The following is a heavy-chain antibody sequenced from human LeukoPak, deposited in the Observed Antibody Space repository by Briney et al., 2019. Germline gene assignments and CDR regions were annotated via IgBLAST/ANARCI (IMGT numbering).Heavy chain of an antibody. D-gene: IGHD3-22*01. CDR2: ISSSGSTI. CDR3: ARGLLTRSSGYPYFDT. Sequence: GGSLRLSCAASGFTFSDYYMSWIRQAPGKGLEWVSYISSSGSTIYYAESVEGRFTISRDNTENSVFLQMNSLRADDTAVYYCARGLLTRSSGYPYFDTWGQGTLVTVSS. CDR1: GFTFSDYY. V-gene: IGHV3-11*01. J-gene: IGHJ4*02.